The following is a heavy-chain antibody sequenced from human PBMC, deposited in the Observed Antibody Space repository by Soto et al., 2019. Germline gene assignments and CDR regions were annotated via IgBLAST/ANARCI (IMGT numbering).Heavy chain of an antibody. V-gene: IGHV3-30-3*01. CDR1: GFTFSSYA. CDR2: ISYDGSNK. D-gene: IGHD6-19*01. Sequence: QVQLVESGGGVVQPGRSLRLSCAASGFTFSSYAMHWVRQAPGKGLEWVAVISYDGSNKYYADSVKGRFTISRDNSKNTLYLQINSLRAEDTAVYYCARDSIAVTFDYWGQGTLVTVSS. CDR3: ARDSIAVTFDY. J-gene: IGHJ4*02.